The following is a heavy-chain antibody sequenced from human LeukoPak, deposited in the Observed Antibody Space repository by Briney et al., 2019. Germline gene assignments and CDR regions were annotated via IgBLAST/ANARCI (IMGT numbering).Heavy chain of an antibody. CDR3: ARPRATVGATIDY. CDR1: GYTFTSYW. Sequence: GESLKISCQGPGYTFTSYWIGWVRQMPGKGLEWMGIIYPGDSDTRYSPSFQGQVTISADKSISTAYLQWSSLKASDTAIYYCARPRATVGATIDYWGQGTLVTVSS. V-gene: IGHV5-51*01. CDR2: IYPGDSDT. J-gene: IGHJ4*02. D-gene: IGHD1-26*01.